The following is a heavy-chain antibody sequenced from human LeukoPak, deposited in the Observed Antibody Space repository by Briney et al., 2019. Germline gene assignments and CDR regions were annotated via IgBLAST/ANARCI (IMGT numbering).Heavy chain of an antibody. D-gene: IGHD2-2*01. V-gene: IGHV1-24*01. J-gene: IGHJ5*02. CDR3: ATGRYYCSSTSCYWIWFDP. Sequence: GASVKVSCKVSGYTLTELSMHWVRQAPGKGLEWMGGFDPEDGETIYAQKFQGRVTMTEDTSTDTAYMELSSLRSEDTAVYYCATGRYYCSSTSCYWIWFDPWGQGTLVTVSS. CDR2: FDPEDGET. CDR1: GYTLTELS.